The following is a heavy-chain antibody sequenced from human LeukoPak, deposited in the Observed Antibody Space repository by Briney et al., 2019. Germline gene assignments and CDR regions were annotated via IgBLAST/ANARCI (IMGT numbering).Heavy chain of an antibody. CDR3: ARAPSTGD. Sequence: PGGSLRLSCAASGFSFSHAWMNWVRQAPGKGLEWIGRIKSRSDGGATEYAAPVKGRFTISRDDSKNTLYLQLNSLKTEDTAVYFCARAPSTGDWGRGTLVTVSS. CDR1: GFSFSHAW. CDR2: IKSRSDGGAT. J-gene: IGHJ4*02. V-gene: IGHV3-15*01.